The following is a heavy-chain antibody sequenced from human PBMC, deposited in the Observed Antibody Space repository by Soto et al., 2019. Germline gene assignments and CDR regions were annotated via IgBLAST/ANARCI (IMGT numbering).Heavy chain of an antibody. CDR3: ARDGVDTATGYYYGMDV. Sequence: QVQLVQSGAEVKKPGASVKVSCKASGYTFTSYGISWVRQAPGQGLEWMGWISAYNGNTNYPQKLQGRVTMTTDTSTRTAYMELGSLRSDDTAVYYCARDGVDTATGYYYGMDVWGQGTTVTVSS. D-gene: IGHD5-18*01. V-gene: IGHV1-18*01. CDR2: ISAYNGNT. J-gene: IGHJ6*02. CDR1: GYTFTSYG.